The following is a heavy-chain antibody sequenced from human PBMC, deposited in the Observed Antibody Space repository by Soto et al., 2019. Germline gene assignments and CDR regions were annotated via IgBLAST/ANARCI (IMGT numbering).Heavy chain of an antibody. CDR3: ARLSSSGWPIEY. CDR1: GGSISSGGYY. Sequence: PSETLSLTCTVSGGSISSGGYYWNWIRQHPGKGLEWIGYTYYSGNTYYNPSLNSRVTISADTPKSQFSLKLSSVTAADTAVYYCARLSSSGWPIEYWGQGTLVTVSS. CDR2: TYYSGNT. D-gene: IGHD6-19*01. V-gene: IGHV4-31*03. J-gene: IGHJ4*02.